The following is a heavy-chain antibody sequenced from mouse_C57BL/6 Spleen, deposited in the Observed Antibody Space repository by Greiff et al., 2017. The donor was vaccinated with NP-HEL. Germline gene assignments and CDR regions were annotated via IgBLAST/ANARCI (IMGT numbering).Heavy chain of an antibody. Sequence: EVQGVESGGGLVKPGGSLKLSCAASGFTFSSYAMSWVRQTPEKRLEWVATISDGGSYTYYPDNVKGRFTISRDNAKNNLYLQMSHLKSEDTAMYYCARADDYAFAYWGQGTLVTVSA. D-gene: IGHD2-4*01. V-gene: IGHV5-4*01. CDR2: ISDGGSYT. J-gene: IGHJ3*01. CDR1: GFTFSSYA. CDR3: ARADDYAFAY.